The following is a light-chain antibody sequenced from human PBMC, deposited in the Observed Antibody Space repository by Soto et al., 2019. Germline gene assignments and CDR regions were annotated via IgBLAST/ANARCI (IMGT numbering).Light chain of an antibody. Sequence: QSVLTQPPSASGTPGQRVTISCSGSSSNIGSDTVNWFQQLPGTAPKLLIYSTNQRPSGVPDRFSGSKSGTSGSLAISGLQSEDEADYYCAAWDGSLNGWVFGGGTQLTVL. CDR2: STN. CDR1: SSNIGSDT. J-gene: IGLJ3*02. V-gene: IGLV1-44*01. CDR3: AAWDGSLNGWV.